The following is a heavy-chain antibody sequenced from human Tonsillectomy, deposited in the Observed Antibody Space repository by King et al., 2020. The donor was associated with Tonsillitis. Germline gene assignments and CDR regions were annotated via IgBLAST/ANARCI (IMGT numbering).Heavy chain of an antibody. J-gene: IGHJ4*02. V-gene: IGHV4-59*01. Sequence: VQLQESGPGLVKPSETLSLTCSVSGGSISGYYWSWIRQSPGKGLDVIGFIHFSGTTHYNPSLKSRVTMSVDTSKRQFSLKLTSLTTADTAVYYCARGADDAKLHIWGQGTLVTVSS. D-gene: IGHD2-21*01. CDR3: ARGADDAKLHI. CDR1: GGSISGYY. CDR2: IHFSGTT.